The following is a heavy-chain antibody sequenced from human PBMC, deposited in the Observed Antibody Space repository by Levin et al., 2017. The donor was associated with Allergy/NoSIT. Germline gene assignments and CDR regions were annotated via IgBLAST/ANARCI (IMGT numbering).Heavy chain of an antibody. CDR1: GFTFDDYA. Sequence: AGGSLRLSCAASGFTFDDYAMHWVRQAPGKGLEWVSGISWNSGSIGYADSVKGRFTISRDNAKNSLYLQMNSLRAEDTALYYCAKDMDGDYAAGHVGYWGQGTLVTVSS. J-gene: IGHJ4*02. V-gene: IGHV3-9*01. CDR2: ISWNSGSI. D-gene: IGHD4-17*01. CDR3: AKDMDGDYAAGHVGY.